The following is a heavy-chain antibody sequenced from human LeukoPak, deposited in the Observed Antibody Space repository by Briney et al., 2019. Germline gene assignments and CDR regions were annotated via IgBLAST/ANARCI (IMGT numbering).Heavy chain of an antibody. Sequence: GGSLRLSCAASGFTFSTYAMHWVRQAPGKGLEWVAVISYDGSSKYYADSVKGRFTISRDNSKNTLYLQMNSLRAEDTAVYYCVKSGTTFDYWGQGTLVTVSS. CDR2: ISYDGSSK. D-gene: IGHD1-14*01. CDR1: GFTFSTYA. CDR3: VKSGTTFDY. V-gene: IGHV3-30*04. J-gene: IGHJ4*02.